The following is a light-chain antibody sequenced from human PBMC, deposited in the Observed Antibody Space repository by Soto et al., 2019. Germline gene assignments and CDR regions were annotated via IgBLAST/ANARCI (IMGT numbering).Light chain of an antibody. CDR1: QDISNY. CDR3: QQYDNLVT. Sequence: DIPMTQSPSSLSASVGDIVTITCQASQDISNYLNWYQQKPGKAPKILIYDASSLETWVPSRFSGSGSGTDFTFTISSLQPEDIATYFCQQYDNLVTFGGGTKVDIK. CDR2: DAS. V-gene: IGKV1-33*01. J-gene: IGKJ4*01.